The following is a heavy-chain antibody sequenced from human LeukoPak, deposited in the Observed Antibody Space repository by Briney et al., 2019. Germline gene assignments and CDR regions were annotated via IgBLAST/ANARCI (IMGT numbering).Heavy chain of an antibody. V-gene: IGHV3-74*01. CDR2: INSDGGTT. J-gene: IGHJ5*02. CDR3: AKGSIVVVPAATNWFDP. CDR1: GFTFGTYW. D-gene: IGHD2-2*01. Sequence: GGSLRLSCGASGFTFGTYWMHWVRQAPGKGLVWVSGINSDGGTTTYADSVKGRFTISRDNAKNTLYLQMNNLRAEDTAVYYCAKGSIVVVPAATNWFDPWGQGTLVTVSS.